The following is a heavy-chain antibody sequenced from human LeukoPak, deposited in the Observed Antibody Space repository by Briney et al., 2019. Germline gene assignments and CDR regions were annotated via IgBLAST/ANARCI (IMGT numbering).Heavy chain of an antibody. CDR1: GGSYSSSGYY. J-gene: IGHJ4*02. D-gene: IGHD1-26*01. V-gene: IGHV4-39*07. CDR3: ATLRSWGPDYFDH. CDR2: LFYSGNA. Sequence: SETLSLTCTVSGGSYSSSGYYWGCFRQPPGKGLEWIGSLFYSGNAYYNPSLKSRVTISVDTSKNHFSLKLRSVTAADTAVYYCATLRSWGPDYFDHWGQGTLVTVSS.